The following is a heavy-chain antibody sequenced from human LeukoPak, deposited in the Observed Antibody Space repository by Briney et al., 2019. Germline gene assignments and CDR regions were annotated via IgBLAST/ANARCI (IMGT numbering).Heavy chain of an antibody. J-gene: IGHJ4*02. V-gene: IGHV3-23*01. CDR3: ARQFGYSSGWYLVY. CDR2: ISGSGGGT. CDR1: GFTFSSYG. Sequence: GGTLRLSCAASGFTFSSYGMSWVRQAPGKGLEWVSAISGSGGGTYYADSVKGRFTISRDNSKNTLYLQMNSLRAEDTAVYYCARQFGYSSGWYLVYWGQGTLVTVSS. D-gene: IGHD6-19*01.